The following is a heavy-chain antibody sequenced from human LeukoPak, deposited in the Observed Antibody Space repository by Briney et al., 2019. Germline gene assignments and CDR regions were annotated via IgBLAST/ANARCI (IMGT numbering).Heavy chain of an antibody. V-gene: IGHV1-18*01. CDR3: ARGGITMVRGVSDY. D-gene: IGHD3-10*01. Sequence: ASVKVSCKASGYTFTSYGISWVRQAPGQRLEWMGWISPYNGNTNYAQKLQGRVTMTTDTSTSTAYMELRSLRSDDTAVYYCARGGITMVRGVSDYWGQGTLVTVSS. CDR1: GYTFTSYG. J-gene: IGHJ4*02. CDR2: ISPYNGNT.